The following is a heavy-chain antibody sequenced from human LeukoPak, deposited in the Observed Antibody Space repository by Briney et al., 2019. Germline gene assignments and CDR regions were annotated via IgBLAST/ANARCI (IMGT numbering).Heavy chain of an antibody. CDR2: ISYDGSNK. CDR3: ARSQSPYYYYYMDV. J-gene: IGHJ6*03. Sequence: GGSLRLSCAASGFTFSSYAMHWVRQAPGKGLEWVAVISYDGSNKYYADSVKGRFTISRDNSKNTLYLQMNSLRAEDTAVYYCARSQSPYYYYYMDVWGEGTTVTVSS. CDR1: GFTFSSYA. V-gene: IGHV3-30*04.